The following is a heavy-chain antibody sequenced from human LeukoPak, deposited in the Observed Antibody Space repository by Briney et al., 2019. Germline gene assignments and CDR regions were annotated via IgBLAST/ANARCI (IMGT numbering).Heavy chain of an antibody. CDR1: GFTFSSYA. CDR3: ARHSSGWYYFDY. D-gene: IGHD6-19*01. J-gene: IGHJ4*02. CDR2: ISGSGGST. V-gene: IGHV3-23*01. Sequence: GGSLRLSCAASGFTFSSYAMSWVRQAPGKGLEWVSAISGSGGSTYYADSVKGRFTISRDNSKNTLYLQMNSLRAEDTAVYYCARHSSGWYYFDYWGQGTLVTVSS.